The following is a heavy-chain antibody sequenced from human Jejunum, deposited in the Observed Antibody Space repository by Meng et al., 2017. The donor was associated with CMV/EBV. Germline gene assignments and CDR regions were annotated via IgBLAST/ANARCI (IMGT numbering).Heavy chain of an antibody. Sequence: VDNNYMGWVRQAPGKGLEWVSVIYSGGNRYYAESAKGRFTILRDAAKNTLELQMNSLRVEDTAVYYCASRSRVTMIRGDYYALDVWGHGTTVTVSS. V-gene: IGHV3-53*01. J-gene: IGHJ6*02. CDR1: VDNNY. CDR2: IYSGGNR. D-gene: IGHD3-16*01. CDR3: ASRSRVTMIRGDYYALDV.